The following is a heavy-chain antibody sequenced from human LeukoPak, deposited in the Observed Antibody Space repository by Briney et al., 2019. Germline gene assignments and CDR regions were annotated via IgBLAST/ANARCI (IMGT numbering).Heavy chain of an antibody. Sequence: RASVKVSCKASGYTFTSYDINWVRQATGQGLEWMGWMNPNSGNTGYAQKFQGRVTITRNTSISTAYMELSSLRSEDTAVYYCARGYYGDYAYYYYMDVWGKGTTVTVSS. CDR3: ARGYYGDYAYYYYMDV. CDR2: MNPNSGNT. J-gene: IGHJ6*03. V-gene: IGHV1-8*03. CDR1: GYTFTSYD. D-gene: IGHD4-17*01.